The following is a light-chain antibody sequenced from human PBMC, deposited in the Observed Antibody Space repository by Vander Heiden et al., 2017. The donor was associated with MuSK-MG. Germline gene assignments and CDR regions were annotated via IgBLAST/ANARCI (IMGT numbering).Light chain of an antibody. Sequence: EIVLTQSPGTLSLSPGERATLSCKSGHSVASTYFAWYQQKPGQAPRLLIYGASSRATGIPDRFSGSGSGTDFTLTISRLEPEDFAVYYCQQYGSSPWTFGQGTKVEIK. CDR1: HSVASTY. CDR2: GAS. J-gene: IGKJ1*01. V-gene: IGKV3-20*01. CDR3: QQYGSSPWT.